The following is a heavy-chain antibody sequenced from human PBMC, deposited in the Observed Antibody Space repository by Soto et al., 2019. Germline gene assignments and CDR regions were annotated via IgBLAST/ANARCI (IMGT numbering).Heavy chain of an antibody. V-gene: IGHV3-21*01. CDR1: GFTFSSYS. J-gene: IGHJ6*02. Sequence: GGSLRLSCAASGFTFSSYSMNWVRQAPGKGLEWVSSISSSSSYIYYADSVKGRFTISRDNAKNSLYLQMNSLRAEDTAVYYCARGADSGSSPEVYGMDVWGQRTTVTVSS. CDR2: ISSSSSYI. D-gene: IGHD1-26*01. CDR3: ARGADSGSSPEVYGMDV.